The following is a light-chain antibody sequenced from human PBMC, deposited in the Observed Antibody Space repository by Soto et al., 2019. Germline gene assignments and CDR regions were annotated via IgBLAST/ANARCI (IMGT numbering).Light chain of an antibody. J-gene: IGLJ1*01. CDR1: SSDVGGYNY. V-gene: IGLV2-14*01. CDR2: DVS. CDR3: SSYTSSSTYV. Sequence: QSALTQPASVSGSPGQSSTISCTGTSSDVGGYNYVSWYQQHPGKAPKLMIYDVSNRPSGVSNRFSGSKSGNTASLTISGLQADDEADYYCSSYTSSSTYVFGTGTKVTVL.